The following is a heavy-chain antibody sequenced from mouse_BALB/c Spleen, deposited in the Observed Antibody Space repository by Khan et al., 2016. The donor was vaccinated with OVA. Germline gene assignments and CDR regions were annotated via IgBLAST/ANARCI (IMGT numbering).Heavy chain of an antibody. Sequence: EVQLLETGPGLVKPSQSLSLTCTVTGYSITTDYAWNWIRQFPGKKLEWMGFISYSGNTKYNPSLKSRISITRDTSKNPFFLQLKSVTTGDTARYNCAKVYGGDFNYWGQGTTLTVSS. CDR1: GYSITTDYA. CDR2: ISYSGNT. V-gene: IGHV3-2*02. CDR3: AKVYGGDFNY. D-gene: IGHD1-1*01. J-gene: IGHJ2*01.